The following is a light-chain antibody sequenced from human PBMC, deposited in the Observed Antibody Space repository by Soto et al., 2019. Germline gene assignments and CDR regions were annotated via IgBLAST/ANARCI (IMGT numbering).Light chain of an antibody. CDR1: QSISSY. V-gene: IGKV1-39*01. CDR2: ATS. Sequence: DIQMTQSPSSLSASVGDRVTITCRASQSISSYLNWYQQKPGKAPNLLIYATSSLQAGVPSRFSGSGSGTDFTLTISSLQPEDFATYYCEESFSNPWTFGQGTKVEMK. CDR3: EESFSNPWT. J-gene: IGKJ1*01.